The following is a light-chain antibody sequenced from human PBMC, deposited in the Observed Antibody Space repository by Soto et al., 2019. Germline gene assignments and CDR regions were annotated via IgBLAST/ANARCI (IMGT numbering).Light chain of an antibody. CDR3: SSYTSSSTVV. J-gene: IGLJ2*01. Sequence: QSALTQPASVSGSPGQSITISCTGTSSDVGSYNLASWYQQHPGKAPKLVIYEVSHRPSGFSNRFSGSKSGNTASLTISGLQAEDEADYYCSSYTSSSTVVFGGGTK. CDR2: EVS. V-gene: IGLV2-14*02. CDR1: SSDVGSYNL.